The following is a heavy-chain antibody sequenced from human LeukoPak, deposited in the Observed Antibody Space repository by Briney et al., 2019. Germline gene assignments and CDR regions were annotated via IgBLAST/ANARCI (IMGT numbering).Heavy chain of an antibody. V-gene: IGHV3-30*02. CDR2: IRYDGSNK. D-gene: IGHD3-10*01. J-gene: IGHJ5*02. CDR1: GFTFSSYG. Sequence: PGGSLRLSCAASGFTFSSYGMHWVRQAPGKGLEWVAFIRYDGSNKYYADSVKGRFTISRDNSKNTLYLQMNSLRAEDTAVYYCAKDQGYYGSGRNWFDPWGQGTLVTVSS. CDR3: AKDQGYYGSGRNWFDP.